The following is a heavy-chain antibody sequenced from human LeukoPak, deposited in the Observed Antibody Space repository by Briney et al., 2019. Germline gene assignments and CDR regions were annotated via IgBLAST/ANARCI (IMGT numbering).Heavy chain of an antibody. V-gene: IGHV3-30*04. CDR2: ISYDGSNK. D-gene: IGHD4-17*01. J-gene: IGHJ5*02. CDR3: AREYRDRVRYEYNWFVT. CDR1: GFTFSSYA. Sequence: GGSLRLSCAASGFTFSSYAMHWVRQAPGKGLEWVAVISYDGSNKYYADSVKGRFTISRDNSKNTLYLQMNSLRAEDTAVYYCAREYRDRVRYEYNWFVTWGQGTLFTVSS.